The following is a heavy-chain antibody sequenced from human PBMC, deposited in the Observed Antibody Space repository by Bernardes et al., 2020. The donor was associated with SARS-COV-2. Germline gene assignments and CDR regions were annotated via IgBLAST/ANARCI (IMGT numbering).Heavy chain of an antibody. J-gene: IGHJ4*02. D-gene: IGHD2-21*01. V-gene: IGHV3-7*01. CDR1: GFIFRSSW. Sequence: SLCLSCAASGFIFRSSWMSWVRQAPGKWLEWVANRKQDGSEKSYVDSVKGRFTISRNNAKNSLYLQMNSLRAEDTAVSYCARDCASRAVDYWGQGTLVTVT. CDR3: ARDCASRAVDY. CDR2: RKQDGSEK.